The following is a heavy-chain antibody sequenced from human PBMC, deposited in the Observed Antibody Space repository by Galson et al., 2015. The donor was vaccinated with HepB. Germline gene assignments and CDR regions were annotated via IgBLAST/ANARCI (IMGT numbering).Heavy chain of an antibody. CDR2: INSDGSDGITR. CDR3: VREWSGRTGSRFDN. J-gene: IGHJ4*02. CDR1: GFTFSSFW. Sequence: SLRLSCAASGFTFSSFWMHWVRQAPGKGLVWVSHINSDGSDGITRNYADSVKGRFTISRDNAKNTLYLQMNSLRVDDTAVYYCVREWSGRTGSRFDNWGQGTLVTVSS. V-gene: IGHV3-74*01. D-gene: IGHD3/OR15-3a*01.